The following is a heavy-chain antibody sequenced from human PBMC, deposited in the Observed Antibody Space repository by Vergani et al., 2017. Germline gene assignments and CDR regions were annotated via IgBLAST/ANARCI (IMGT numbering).Heavy chain of an antibody. CDR2: IYSGGST. CDR3: AREDSSSWSYFQH. J-gene: IGHJ1*01. CDR1: GFTVSSNY. Sequence: EVQLVESGGGLVQPGGSLRLSCAASGFTVSSNYMSWVRQAPGKGLEWVSVIYSGGSTYYADSVKGRCTISRDNSKNTLYLQMNSLRAEDTAVYYCAREDSSSWSYFQHWGQGTLVTVSS. V-gene: IGHV3-66*02. D-gene: IGHD6-13*01.